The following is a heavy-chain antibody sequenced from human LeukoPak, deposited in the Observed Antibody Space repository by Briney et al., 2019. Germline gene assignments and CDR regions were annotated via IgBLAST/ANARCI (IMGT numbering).Heavy chain of an antibody. D-gene: IGHD6-19*01. Sequence: GASVKVSCKASGGTFSSYAISWVRQAPGQGLEWMGGIIPIFGTANYAQKFQGRVTITADESTSTAYMELSSLRSEGTAVYYCARGRRPFRWQWLVGVQYYFDYWGQGTLVTVSS. V-gene: IGHV1-69*13. J-gene: IGHJ4*02. CDR3: ARGRRPFRWQWLVGVQYYFDY. CDR2: IIPIFGTA. CDR1: GGTFSSYA.